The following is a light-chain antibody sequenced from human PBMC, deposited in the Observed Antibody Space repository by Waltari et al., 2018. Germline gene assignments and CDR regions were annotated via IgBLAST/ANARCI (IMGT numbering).Light chain of an antibody. V-gene: IGKV4-1*01. CDR3: QQYSSLPLT. Sequence: IVMTQSPDSLAVSLGETATTHCTSSQRVLFSSNHNNYLAWYQQKPGQAPKLLIYWASTRESGVPDRFSGSGSGTDFTLTISSLQAEDVAIYYCQQYSSLPLTFGGGTKVEIK. J-gene: IGKJ4*01. CDR1: QRVLFSSNHNNY. CDR2: WAS.